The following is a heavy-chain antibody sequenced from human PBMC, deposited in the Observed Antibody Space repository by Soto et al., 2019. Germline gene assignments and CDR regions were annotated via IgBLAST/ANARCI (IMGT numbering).Heavy chain of an antibody. J-gene: IGHJ4*02. CDR3: ARTLPPIDY. CDR1: GYTFSSYG. CDR2: ISAYNGNT. D-gene: IGHD1-26*01. Sequence: QVQLVQSGAEVKKPGASVKVSCKASGYTFSSYGISWVRQAPGQGLEWMVWISAYNGNTNYAQKLQGRVTMTTDTSSSTDYMELRSLGSDDTAGYYYARTLPPIDYWGQGTLVTVSS. V-gene: IGHV1-18*01.